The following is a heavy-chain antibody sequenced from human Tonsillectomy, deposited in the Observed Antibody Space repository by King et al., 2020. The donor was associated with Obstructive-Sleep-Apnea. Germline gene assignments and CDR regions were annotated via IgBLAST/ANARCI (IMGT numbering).Heavy chain of an antibody. J-gene: IGHJ4*02. Sequence: QLQESGPGLVKPSQTLSLTCTVSGGSISSGGYCWSWIRQHPGKGLEWIGYIYYSGSTYYNPSLKSRVTISVDTSKNQFSLKLSSVTAADTAVYYCARVPSYGYFFDYWGQGTLVTVSS. D-gene: IGHD5-18*01. CDR2: IYYSGST. CDR1: GGSISSGGYC. CDR3: ARVPSYGYFFDY. V-gene: IGHV4-31*03.